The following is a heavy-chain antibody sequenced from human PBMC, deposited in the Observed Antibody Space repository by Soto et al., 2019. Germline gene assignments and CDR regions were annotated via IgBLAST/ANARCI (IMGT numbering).Heavy chain of an antibody. J-gene: IGHJ5*02. Sequence: GASVKVSCKASGYTFTSYDINWVRQATGQGLEWMGWMNPNSGNTGYAQKFQGRVTMTRNTSISTAYMELSSLRSEDTAAYYCAVYYDFWGGYYDWFDPWGQGTLVTVSS. D-gene: IGHD3-3*01. CDR1: GYTFTSYD. CDR2: MNPNSGNT. V-gene: IGHV1-8*01. CDR3: AVYYDFWGGYYDWFDP.